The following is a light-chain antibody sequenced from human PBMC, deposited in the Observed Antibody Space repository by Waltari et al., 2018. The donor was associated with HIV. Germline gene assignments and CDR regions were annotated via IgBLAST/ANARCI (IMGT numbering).Light chain of an antibody. J-gene: IGKJ2*01. CDR3: QQYNDWYT. Sequence: DIQMTQSPSILSASVGDRVTITCRASQSISSWLAWYQQKPGKAPKLRIYKASSLESGVPSRFSGSGSGTEFTLTISSLQPDDSATYYCQQYNDWYTFGQGSKLEIK. V-gene: IGKV1-5*03. CDR2: KAS. CDR1: QSISSW.